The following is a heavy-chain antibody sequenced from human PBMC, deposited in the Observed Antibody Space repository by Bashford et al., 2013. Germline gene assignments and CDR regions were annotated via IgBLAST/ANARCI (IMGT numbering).Heavy chain of an antibody. CDR3: ASQGHYDFWSGYYPNWFDP. CDR1: GGSISSSSYY. J-gene: IGHJ5*02. V-gene: IGHV4-39*01. CDR2: IYYSGST. D-gene: IGHD3-3*01. Sequence: SETLSLTCTVSGGSISSSSYYWGWIRQPPREGAGVGLGGIYYSGSTYYNPSLKSRVTISVDTSKNQFSLKLSSVTAADTAVYYCASQGHYDFWSGYYPNWFDPWGQGTLVTVSS.